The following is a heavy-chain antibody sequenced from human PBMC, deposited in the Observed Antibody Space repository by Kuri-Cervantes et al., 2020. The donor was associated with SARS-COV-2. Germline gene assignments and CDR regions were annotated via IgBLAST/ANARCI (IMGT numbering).Heavy chain of an antibody. D-gene: IGHD2-2*01. V-gene: IGHV4-34*01. Sequence: SETLSLTCAVYGGSFSGYYWSWIRQPPGKGLEWIGEINHSGSTNYNPSLKSRVTISVDTSKSQKLRSVTAADTAIYYCARVSVHGGRYVPRKRGDSYYYGMDVWGQGTTVTVSS. J-gene: IGHJ6*02. CDR3: ARVSVHGGRYVPRKRGDSYYYGMDV. CDR2: INHSGST. CDR1: GGSFSGYY.